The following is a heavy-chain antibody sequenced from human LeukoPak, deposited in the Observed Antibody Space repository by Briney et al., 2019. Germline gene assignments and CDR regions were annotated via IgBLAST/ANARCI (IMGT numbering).Heavy chain of an antibody. CDR1: GFTFNTYA. CDR3: AKGGYGLNWFDP. D-gene: IGHD5-18*01. Sequence: PGGSLRLSCAASGFTFNTYAMSWVRQAPGKGLEWVSAISGGGVSTYYADSVKGRFTISRDNSKNTLYLQMNSLRAEDMAVYYCAKGGYGLNWFDPWGQGTLVTVSS. CDR2: ISGGGVST. V-gene: IGHV3-23*01. J-gene: IGHJ5*02.